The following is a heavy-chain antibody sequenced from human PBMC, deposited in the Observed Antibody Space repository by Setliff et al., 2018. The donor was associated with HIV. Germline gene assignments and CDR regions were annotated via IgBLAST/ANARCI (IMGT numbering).Heavy chain of an antibody. Sequence: GGSLRLSCAASGFTFSTYPMYWVRQAPGKGLEWVAVISYDGNNKYYTDSVKGRFTISRDNSKNTLYLQMNSLRAEDTAVYSCARDQFDFWSGYQFFYGMDVWGQGTTVTVS. D-gene: IGHD3-3*01. V-gene: IGHV3-30*04. CDR1: GFTFSTYP. CDR3: ARDQFDFWSGYQFFYGMDV. J-gene: IGHJ6*02. CDR2: ISYDGNNK.